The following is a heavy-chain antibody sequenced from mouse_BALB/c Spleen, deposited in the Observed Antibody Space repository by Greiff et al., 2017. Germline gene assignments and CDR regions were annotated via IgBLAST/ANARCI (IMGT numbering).Heavy chain of an antibody. D-gene: IGHD1-1*01. V-gene: IGHV1S127*01. CDR3: TRRGVYYGLYYAMDY. Sequence: QVQLQQSGAELVKPGASVKMSCKASGYTFTSYWMHWVKQRPGQGLEWIGVIDPSDSYTSYNQKFKGKATLTADTSSSTAYMQLSSLTSEDSAVYYCTRRGVYYGLYYAMDYWGQGTSVTVSS. J-gene: IGHJ4*01. CDR2: IDPSDSYT. CDR1: GYTFTSYW.